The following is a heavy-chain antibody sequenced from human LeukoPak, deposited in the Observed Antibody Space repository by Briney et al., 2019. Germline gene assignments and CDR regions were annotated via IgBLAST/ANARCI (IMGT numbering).Heavy chain of an antibody. V-gene: IGHV3-33*01. CDR3: AREQTSSSPAPLGY. CDR1: GFTFSRYG. Sequence: PGGSLRLSCTAPGFTFSRYGMHWVRQGPGKGLEWAATIWYDGSNEYYAASVKGRFTISRDNSKNTLFLQMNTLRADDTAVYYCAREQTSSSPAPLGYWGQGTLVTVSS. CDR2: IWYDGSNE. J-gene: IGHJ4*02. D-gene: IGHD2-15*01.